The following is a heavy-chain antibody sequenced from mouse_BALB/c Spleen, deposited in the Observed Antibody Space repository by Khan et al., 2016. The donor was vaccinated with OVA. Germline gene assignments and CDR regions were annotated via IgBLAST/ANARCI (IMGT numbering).Heavy chain of an antibody. CDR1: GFTFSNYA. Sequence: DVHLVESGGGLVTPGRSLKVSCAASGFTFSNYAMFWVRQTPEKRLEWVASISTGGSTYYPDRVKGRFTISRDNARNILYLQMSSLRSEDTAMYYCARDYWFVYWGQGTLVTVSA. CDR2: ISTGGST. J-gene: IGHJ3*01. V-gene: IGHV5-6-5*01. CDR3: ARDYWFVY.